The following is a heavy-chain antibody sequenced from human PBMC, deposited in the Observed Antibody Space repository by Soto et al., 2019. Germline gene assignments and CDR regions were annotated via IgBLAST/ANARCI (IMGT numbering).Heavy chain of an antibody. CDR1: GVTFNNYA. CDR3: VKGGWGSVLDY. CDR2: ISGSDGKA. Sequence: EVQLLESRGGLVQPGGSLRLSCAASGVTFNNYAMSWVRQAPGKGLEWVSTISGSDGKAIYADSVKGRFTISRDDFKNTLYLQMTSLRAEDTAVYYCVKGGWGSVLDYWARETWSPSPQ. D-gene: IGHD7-27*01. J-gene: IGHJ4*02. V-gene: IGHV3-23*01.